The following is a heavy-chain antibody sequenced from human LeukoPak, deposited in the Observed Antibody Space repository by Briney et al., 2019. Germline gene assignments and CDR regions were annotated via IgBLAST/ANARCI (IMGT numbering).Heavy chain of an antibody. CDR2: IYYSGST. D-gene: IGHD2-15*01. CDR1: GGSTSSYY. Sequence: SETLSLTCTVSGGSTSSYYWSWIRQPPGKGLEWIGYIYYSGSTNYNPSLKSRVTISVDTSKNQFSLKLSSVTAADTAVYYCARGGCSGGSCSMDFDYWGQGTLVTVSS. CDR3: ARGGCSGGSCSMDFDY. J-gene: IGHJ4*02. V-gene: IGHV4-59*01.